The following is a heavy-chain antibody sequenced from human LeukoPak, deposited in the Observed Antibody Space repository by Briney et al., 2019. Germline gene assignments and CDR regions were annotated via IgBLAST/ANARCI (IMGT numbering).Heavy chain of an antibody. CDR3: ARYRLEQQLVPTNNWFDP. D-gene: IGHD6-13*01. CDR1: GYSISSGYY. Sequence: SETLSLTCTVSGYSISSGYYWGWIRQPPGKGLEWIGSIYHSGSTYYNPSLKSRVTISVDTSKNQFSLKLSSVTAADTAVYYCARYRLEQQLVPTNNWFDPWGQGTLVTISS. J-gene: IGHJ5*02. CDR2: IYHSGST. V-gene: IGHV4-38-2*02.